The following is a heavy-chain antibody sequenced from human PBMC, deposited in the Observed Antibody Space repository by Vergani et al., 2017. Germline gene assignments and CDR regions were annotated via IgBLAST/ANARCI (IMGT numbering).Heavy chain of an antibody. CDR2: IWYDGSNK. CDR1: GFTFSSYG. CDR3: AREHLTFGGVIARGFDY. J-gene: IGHJ4*02. V-gene: IGHV3-33*01. Sequence: QVQLVESGGGLVQPGRSLRLSCAASGFTFSSYGMHWVRQAPGKGLEWVAVIWYDGSNKYYADSVKGRFTISRDNSKNTLYLQMNSLRAEDTAVYYCAREHLTFGGVIARGFDYWGQGTLVTVSS. D-gene: IGHD3-16*02.